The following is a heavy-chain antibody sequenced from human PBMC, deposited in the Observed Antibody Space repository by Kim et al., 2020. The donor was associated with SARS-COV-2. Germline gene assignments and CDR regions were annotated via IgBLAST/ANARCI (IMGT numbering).Heavy chain of an antibody. V-gene: IGHV3-23*01. CDR2: ISGSGVST. Sequence: GGSLILSCAASGFTFSSYAMSWVRQAPGKGLEWVSIISGSGVSTYYADSVKGRFTISRDNSKNTLYLQMNSLRAEDTAVYYCAKDREGRILYSGWFDPWGQGTLVTVSS. D-gene: IGHD2-15*01. CDR3: AKDREGRILYSGWFDP. J-gene: IGHJ5*02. CDR1: GFTFSSYA.